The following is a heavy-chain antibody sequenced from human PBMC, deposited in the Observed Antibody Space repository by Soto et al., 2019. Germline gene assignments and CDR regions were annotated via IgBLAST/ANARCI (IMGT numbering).Heavy chain of an antibody. D-gene: IGHD4-17*01. CDR1: GVSVSNGY. CDR3: ATAKTTLYNWFDP. J-gene: IGHJ5*02. CDR2: IYYTGIT. Sequence: PSETLSLTCIVSGVSVSNGYCTWIRQSPGKGLEWIGQIYYTGITHYSPSLQSRVTISVDRSKNQFSLNLSSVTAADTAVYYCATAKTTLYNWFDPWGQGTLVTVSS. V-gene: IGHV4-59*08.